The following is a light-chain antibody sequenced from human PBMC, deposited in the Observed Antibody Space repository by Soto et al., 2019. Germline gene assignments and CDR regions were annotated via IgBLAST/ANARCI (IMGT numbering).Light chain of an antibody. CDR2: GAS. V-gene: IGKV3-20*01. Sequence: EILMTQSPATISVSPGERATLSCRASQSVSSNLAWYQQKPGQAPRLLIYGASTRATGIPDRFSGSGSGTDFTLTISRLEPEDFAVYYCQQYGSSPITFGQGTRLANK. CDR1: QSVSSN. CDR3: QQYGSSPIT. J-gene: IGKJ5*01.